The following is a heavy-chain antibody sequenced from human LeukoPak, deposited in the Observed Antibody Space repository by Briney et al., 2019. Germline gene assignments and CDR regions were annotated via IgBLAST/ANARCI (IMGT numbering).Heavy chain of an antibody. CDR1: GYTFTGYY. V-gene: IGHV1-2*02. D-gene: IGHD2-8*01. CDR3: ARGSIVLMVMLRDAFDI. J-gene: IGHJ3*02. CDR2: INPNSGGT. Sequence: APVKVSCKASGYTFTGYYMHWVRRAPGQGLEWMGWINPNSGGTNYAQKFQGRVTMTRDTSISTAYMELSRLRSDDTAVYYCARGSIVLMVMLRDAFDIWGQGTMVTVSS.